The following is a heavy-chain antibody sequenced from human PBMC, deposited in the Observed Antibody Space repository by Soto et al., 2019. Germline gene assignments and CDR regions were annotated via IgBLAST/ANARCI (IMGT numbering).Heavy chain of an antibody. J-gene: IGHJ6*02. D-gene: IGHD3-10*01. CDR2: ISGSGGST. CDR1: GFTFSSYA. V-gene: IGHV3-23*01. CDR3: AKDFVLLWFGELNYGMDV. Sequence: PGGSLRLSCAASGFTFSSYAMSWVRQAPGKGLEWGSAISGSGGSTYYADSVKGRFTISRDNSKNTLYLQMNSLRAEDTAVYYCAKDFVLLWFGELNYGMDVWGQGTTVTVSS.